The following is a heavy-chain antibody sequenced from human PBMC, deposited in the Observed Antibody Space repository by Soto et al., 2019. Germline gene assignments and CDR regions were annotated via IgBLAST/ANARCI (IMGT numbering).Heavy chain of an antibody. CDR3: ARENDSSGYYVDY. J-gene: IGHJ4*02. CDR2: IYYSGST. Sequence: NPSETLSLTCTVSGGSISGGDYYWSWIRQPPGKGLEWIGYIYYSGSTYYNPSLKSRVTISVDTSKNQFSLKLSSVTAADTAVYYCARENDSSGYYVDYWGQGTLVTVSS. V-gene: IGHV4-30-4*01. D-gene: IGHD3-22*01. CDR1: GGSISGGDYY.